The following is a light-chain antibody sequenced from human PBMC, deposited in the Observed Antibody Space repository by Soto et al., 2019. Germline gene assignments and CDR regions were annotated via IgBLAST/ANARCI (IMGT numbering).Light chain of an antibody. J-gene: IGLJ3*02. V-gene: IGLV1-44*01. Sequence: QSVLTQPPSASGTPGQRVTISCSGSNSNIGCNAVNWYQQLPGTTPKLLIYNSNQRPSGVPDRFSGSKSGTSASLAISGLQSEDESDYYCAAWEDSLNGPVFGGGTKLTVL. CDR1: NSNIGCNA. CDR3: AAWEDSLNGPV. CDR2: NSN.